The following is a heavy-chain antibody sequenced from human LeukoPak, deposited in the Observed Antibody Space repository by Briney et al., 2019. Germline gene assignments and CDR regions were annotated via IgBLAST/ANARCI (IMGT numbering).Heavy chain of an antibody. V-gene: IGHV4-61*02. D-gene: IGHD3-10*01. J-gene: IGHJ6*02. Sequence: SQTLSLTCTVSGGSFSSGSYYWSWIRQPAGKGLEWFGRIYTSGSNNYNPSLKSRVTISVDTSKNQFSLKLSSVTAADTAVYYCAREGLGGSRKYYYYYGMDVWGQGTTVTVSS. CDR3: AREGLGGSRKYYYYYGMDV. CDR2: IYTSGSN. CDR1: GGSFSSGSYY.